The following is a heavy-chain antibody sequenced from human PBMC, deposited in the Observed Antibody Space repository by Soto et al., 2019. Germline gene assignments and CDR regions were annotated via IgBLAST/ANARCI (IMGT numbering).Heavy chain of an antibody. CDR2: IYHSGST. CDR1: GGSISSGGYS. Sequence: QLQLQESGSGLVKPSQTLSLTCAVSGGSISSGGYSWSWIRQPPGKGLEWIGYIYHSGSTYYNPSPTSRVTISVDRSKNQFSLKLSSVTAADTAVYYCASLRLIVGGMDVWGQGTTVTVSS. J-gene: IGHJ6*02. V-gene: IGHV4-30-2*01. D-gene: IGHD3-22*01. CDR3: ASLRLIVGGMDV.